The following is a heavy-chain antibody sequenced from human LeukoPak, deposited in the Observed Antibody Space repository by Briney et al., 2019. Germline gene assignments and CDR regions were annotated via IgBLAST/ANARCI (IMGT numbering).Heavy chain of an antibody. J-gene: IGHJ4*02. V-gene: IGHV3-48*04. CDR2: ISSSGSTI. Sequence: PGGSLRLSCAASGFTFSSYTMNWVRQAPGKGLEWVSYISSSGSTIYYADSVKGRFTISRDNAKNSLYLQMNSLRAEDTAVYYCARDAPYYYDSSGYYQFDYWGQGTLVTVSS. D-gene: IGHD3-22*01. CDR1: GFTFSSYT. CDR3: ARDAPYYYDSSGYYQFDY.